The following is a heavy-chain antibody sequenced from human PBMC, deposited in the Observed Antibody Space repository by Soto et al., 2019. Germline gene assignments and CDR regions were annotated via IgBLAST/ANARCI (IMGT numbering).Heavy chain of an antibody. D-gene: IGHD4-17*01. CDR1: GYNFTSYW. CDR3: ARRGAYGDPPEDY. V-gene: IGHV5-10-1*01. J-gene: IGHJ4*02. Sequence: EVQLVQSGAEVKKPGESLRISCKGSGYNFTSYWINWVRQMPGKGLEWMGRIDPRDSYTNYSPSFQGHVAISTDKSISTAYLQWSSLKASDTAMYYCARRGAYGDPPEDYWGQGTLVTVSS. CDR2: IDPRDSYT.